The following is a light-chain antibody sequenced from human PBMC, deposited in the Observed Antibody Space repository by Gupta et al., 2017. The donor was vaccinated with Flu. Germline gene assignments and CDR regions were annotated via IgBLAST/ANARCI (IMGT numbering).Light chain of an antibody. J-gene: IGLJ3*02. V-gene: IGLV1-44*01. CDR3: AAWDDILNGWV. Sequence: VPFSYSGSSSNTVILAVSWYPQLSNRPPNLLLYSNNPRPSGVPDRFSGSKSGTSASLAIGGLQSEDEADYYCAAWDDILNGWVFGEGTKLTVL. CDR2: SNN. CDR1: SSNTVILA.